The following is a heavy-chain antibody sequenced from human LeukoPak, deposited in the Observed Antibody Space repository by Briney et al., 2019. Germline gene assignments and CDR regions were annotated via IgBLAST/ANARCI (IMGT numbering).Heavy chain of an antibody. J-gene: IGHJ4*02. Sequence: GGSLRLSCAASGFTFSTSWMHWLRQIPGKGLVRVSRINGDGSSSAYADSVKGRFTISRDNAKNTLYLQMNSLRAEDTAVYYCAWEYCSAGVCSRSFDYWGQGTLVTVSS. CDR3: AWEYCSAGVCSRSFDY. D-gene: IGHD2-15*01. CDR2: INGDGSSS. CDR1: GFTFSTSW. V-gene: IGHV3-74*01.